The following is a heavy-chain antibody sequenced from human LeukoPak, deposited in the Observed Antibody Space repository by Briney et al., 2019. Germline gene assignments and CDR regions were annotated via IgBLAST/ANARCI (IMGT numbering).Heavy chain of an antibody. CDR2: IDYSGTT. Sequence: PSETLSLTCTVSGGSISSYYWSWIRQPPGKGLEWIGYIDYSGTTNYNPSLKRRLTISVDTSRNQFSLHLSSVTAADTAVYYCARAIYGGTCFDYWGQGTLVTVSS. CDR1: GGSISSYY. CDR3: ARAIYGGTCFDY. D-gene: IGHD4-23*01. J-gene: IGHJ4*02. V-gene: IGHV4-59*01.